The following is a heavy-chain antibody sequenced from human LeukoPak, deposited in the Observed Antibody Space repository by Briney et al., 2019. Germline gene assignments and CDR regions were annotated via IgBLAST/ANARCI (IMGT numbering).Heavy chain of an antibody. CDR2: IYYSGST. D-gene: IGHD6-6*01. CDR3: ARDLFSSSTYYYYYYYMDV. CDR1: GGSISSYY. V-gene: IGHV4-39*07. Sequence: PSETLSLTCTVSGGSISSYYWGWIRQPPGKGLEWIGSIYYSGSTYYNPSLKSRVTISVDTSKNQFSLKLSSVTAADTAVYYCARDLFSSSTYYYYYYYMDVGGKGTTVTVSS. J-gene: IGHJ6*03.